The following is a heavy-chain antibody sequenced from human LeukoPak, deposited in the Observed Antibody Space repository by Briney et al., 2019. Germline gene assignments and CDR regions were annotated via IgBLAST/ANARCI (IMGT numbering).Heavy chain of an antibody. V-gene: IGHV3-23*01. Sequence: PGGSLRLSCAASGFTFSSYAMGWVSLAPGKGLEWVSLISGSGDNSYYADSVKGRFTISRDNSKNTLYLQMSSLRAEDTALYYCAKCLGDGTNYYFAHWGQGTLVTVSS. CDR1: GFTFSSYA. D-gene: IGHD4/OR15-4a*01. CDR3: AKCLGDGTNYYFAH. CDR2: ISGSGDNS. J-gene: IGHJ4*02.